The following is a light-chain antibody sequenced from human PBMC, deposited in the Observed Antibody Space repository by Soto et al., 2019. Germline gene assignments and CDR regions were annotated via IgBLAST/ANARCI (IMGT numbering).Light chain of an antibody. CDR1: QSVSSSY. CDR2: RAS. CDR3: LQYHNLWA. V-gene: IGKV3D-7*01. J-gene: IGKJ1*01. Sequence: EIVLTQSPATLSLSPGERATLSCRASQSVSSSYLAWYQQRPGQAPRLLIYRASTRATGVPARFSGSGSGTEFTLTISSLQSDDFAVYSCLQYHNLWAFGQGTKVDIK.